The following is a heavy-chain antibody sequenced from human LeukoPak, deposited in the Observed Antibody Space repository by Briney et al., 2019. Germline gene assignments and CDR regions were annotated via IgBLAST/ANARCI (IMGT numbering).Heavy chain of an antibody. V-gene: IGHV4-39*07. J-gene: IGHJ4*02. D-gene: IGHD6-13*01. Sequence: SETLSLTCTVSGGSISSSSYYWGWIRQPPGKGLEWIGEINHSGSTNYNPSLKSRVTISVDTSKNQFSLKLSSVTAADTAVYYCARGQGIAAAGCLDYWGQGTLVTVSS. CDR1: GGSISSSSYY. CDR3: ARGQGIAAAGCLDY. CDR2: INHSGST.